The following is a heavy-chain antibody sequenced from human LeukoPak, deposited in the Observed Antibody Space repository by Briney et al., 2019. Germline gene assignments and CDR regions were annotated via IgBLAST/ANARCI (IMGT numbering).Heavy chain of an antibody. CDR2: IIPIFGTA. V-gene: IGHV1-69*01. Sequence: SVKVSCKASGGTFSSYAISWVRQAPGQGLEWMGGIIPIFGTANYAQKFQGRVTITADESTSTAYMELSSLRSEDTAVYHCARSPGIDFWSGYYTVHFDYWGQGTLVTVSS. D-gene: IGHD3-3*01. CDR1: GGTFSSYA. J-gene: IGHJ4*02. CDR3: ARSPGIDFWSGYYTVHFDY.